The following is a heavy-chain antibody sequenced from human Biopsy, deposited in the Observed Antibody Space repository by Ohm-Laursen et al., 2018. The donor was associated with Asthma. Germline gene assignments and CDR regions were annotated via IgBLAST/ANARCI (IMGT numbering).Heavy chain of an antibody. CDR2: VNTGNGDT. D-gene: IGHD3-9*01. J-gene: IGHJ3*01. V-gene: IGHV1-3*04. CDR3: ARTYYDFLTGQVKDVFGV. Sequence: ASVKVSCKASGYNFISFAIHWVHQAPGQRLEWMGWVNTGNGDTKYSQKFQGRVTITRDTSASTAYMELRSLRSEDTATYYSARTYYDFLTGQVKDVFGVWGQGTMVTVSS. CDR1: GYNFISFA.